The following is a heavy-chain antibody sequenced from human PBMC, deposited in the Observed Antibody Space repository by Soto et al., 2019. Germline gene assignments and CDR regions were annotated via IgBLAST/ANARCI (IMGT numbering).Heavy chain of an antibody. CDR3: ARVEGHYDILTGTTPYYYYYYMDV. D-gene: IGHD3-9*01. CDR1: GYSFTSYW. Sequence: GESLKISCKGSGYSFTSYWIGWVRQMPGKGLEWMGIIYPGDSDTRYSPSFQGQVTISADKSISTAYLQWSSLKASDTAMYYCARVEGHYDILTGTTPYYYYYYMDVWGKGTTVTVSS. J-gene: IGHJ6*03. CDR2: IYPGDSDT. V-gene: IGHV5-51*01.